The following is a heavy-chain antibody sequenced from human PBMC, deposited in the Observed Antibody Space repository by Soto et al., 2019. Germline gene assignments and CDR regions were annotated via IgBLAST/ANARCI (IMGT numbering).Heavy chain of an antibody. J-gene: IGHJ6*02. CDR3: ARDLWGYCGTDCYPLDV. D-gene: IGHD2-21*02. CDR2: MYNTGST. V-gene: IGHV4-59*01. CDR1: GGTISRYY. Sequence: QVQLQESGPGLVKPSETLSLTCTVSGGTISRYYWSWIRQPPGKGLEWIGYMYNTGSTVYNPSFKSRVSMSVDTSKNQFSLKLNSVTAAATAVYYCARDLWGYCGTDCYPLDVWGQGTTVTVSS.